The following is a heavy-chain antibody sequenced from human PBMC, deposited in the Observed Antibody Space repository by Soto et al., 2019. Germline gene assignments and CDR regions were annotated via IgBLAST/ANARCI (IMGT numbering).Heavy chain of an antibody. CDR1: GYTFTSYA. D-gene: IGHD1-26*01. J-gene: IGHJ6*02. CDR3: ARDPTVGAAYYYYGMDV. CDR2: INAGNGNT. Sequence: QVQLVQSGAEVKKPGASVKVSCKASGYTFTSYAMHWVRQAPGQRLEWMGWINAGNGNTKYSQKFQGRVTITRDTTTSTAYRELSSLRSEDTAVYYCARDPTVGAAYYYYGMDVWGQGTTVTVSS. V-gene: IGHV1-3*01.